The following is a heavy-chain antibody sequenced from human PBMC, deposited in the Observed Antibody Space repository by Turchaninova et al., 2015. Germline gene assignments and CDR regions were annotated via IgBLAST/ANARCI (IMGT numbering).Heavy chain of an antibody. Sequence: QITLKESGPTLVKPTQTLTLTCTFSGFSLITSGVVVGWLRQPPGKALDWQALIYCDDGNRYSPSLKSKLTNTKDTPKNQVVLTMTKMDPVETATYYCAHRRGGGNSPLFDYWGQGTLVTVSS. V-gene: IGHV2-5*02. CDR3: AHRRGGGNSPLFDY. J-gene: IGHJ4*02. CDR2: IYCDDGN. CDR1: GFSLITSGVV. D-gene: IGHD4-23*01.